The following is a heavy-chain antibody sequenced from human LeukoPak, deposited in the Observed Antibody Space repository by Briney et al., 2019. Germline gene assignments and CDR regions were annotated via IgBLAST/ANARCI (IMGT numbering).Heavy chain of an antibody. Sequence: SETLSLTCTVSGGSINSYYWSWIRQPPGKGLEWIGYIYYSGSTNYNPSLKSRVTISVDTSKNQFSLKLSSVTAADTAVYYRARSDGYSSNYDYWGQGTLVTVSS. CDR1: GGSINSYY. CDR2: IYYSGST. V-gene: IGHV4-59*01. D-gene: IGHD6-13*01. CDR3: ARSDGYSSNYDY. J-gene: IGHJ4*02.